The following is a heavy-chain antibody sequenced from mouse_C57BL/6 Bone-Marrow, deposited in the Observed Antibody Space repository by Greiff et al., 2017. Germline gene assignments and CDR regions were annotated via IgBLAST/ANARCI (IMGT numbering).Heavy chain of an antibody. D-gene: IGHD2-4*01. J-gene: IGHJ2*01. V-gene: IGHV1-26*01. CDR1: GYTFTDYY. CDR3: AIDYDENY. CDR2: INPNNGGT. Sequence: VQLQQSGPELVKPGASVKISCKASGYTFTDYYMNWVKQSHGKSLEWIGDINPNNGGTSYNQKFKGKATLTVYKSSSTAYMELRSLTSEDSAVYYCAIDYDENYWGQGTTLTVSS.